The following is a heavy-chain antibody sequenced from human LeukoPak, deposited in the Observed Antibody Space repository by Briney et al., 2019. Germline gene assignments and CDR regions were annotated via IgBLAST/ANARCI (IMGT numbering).Heavy chain of an antibody. D-gene: IGHD5-24*01. CDR2: INPSGGST. CDR3: ARDREEGYNSYYFDS. CDR1: GYTFTTYG. J-gene: IGHJ4*02. Sequence: ASVLVSCKASGYTFTTYGISWVRQAPGQGLEWMGIINPSGGSTGYAQKFQGRFTMTRDTSTTTVYMGLSSLRSEDTAVYYCARDREEGYNSYYFDSWGQGTLVIVSS. V-gene: IGHV1-46*01.